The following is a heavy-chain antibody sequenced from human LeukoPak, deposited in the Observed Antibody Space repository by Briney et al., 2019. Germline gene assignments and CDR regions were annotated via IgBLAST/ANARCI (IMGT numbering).Heavy chain of an antibody. Sequence: SETLSLTCTVSGGSISSSYWSWIRQPPGKGLEWIGYIYYSGSTNYNPSLKSRITISVDTSKNHFSLKLSSVTAADTAVYYCARAYYSDSNAPYYFDYWGQGTLVTVSS. V-gene: IGHV4-59*08. J-gene: IGHJ4*02. CDR3: ARAYYSDSNAPYYFDY. CDR1: GGSISSSY. CDR2: IYYSGST. D-gene: IGHD3-22*01.